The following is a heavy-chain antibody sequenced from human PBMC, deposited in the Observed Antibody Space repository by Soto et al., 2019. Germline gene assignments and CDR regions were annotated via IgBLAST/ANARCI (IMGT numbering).Heavy chain of an antibody. CDR2: IWYDGSNK. D-gene: IGHD3-22*01. J-gene: IGHJ3*02. CDR3: ARDTYYYDSSGYSSDGFDI. V-gene: IGHV3-33*01. CDR1: GFTFSSYG. Sequence: GGSLRLSCAASGFTFSSYGMHWVRQAPGKGREWVAVIWYDGSNKYYADSVKGRFTISRDNSKNTLYLQMNSLRAEDTAVYYCARDTYYYDSSGYSSDGFDIWGQGTMVTVSS.